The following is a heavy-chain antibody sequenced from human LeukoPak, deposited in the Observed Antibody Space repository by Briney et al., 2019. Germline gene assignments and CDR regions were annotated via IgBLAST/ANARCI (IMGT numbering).Heavy chain of an antibody. D-gene: IGHD6-6*01. J-gene: IGHJ4*02. CDR1: GGSIRSSYYY. CDR3: ARVVRGIAARPELVDY. Sequence: PSETLSLTCTVSGGSIRSSYYYWGWIRQPPGKGLEWIGSIYDSGSTYYNPSLKSRVTISVDTSKNQFSLKLSSVTAADTAVYYCARVVRGIAARPELVDYWGQGTLVTVSS. CDR2: IYDSGST. V-gene: IGHV4-39*07.